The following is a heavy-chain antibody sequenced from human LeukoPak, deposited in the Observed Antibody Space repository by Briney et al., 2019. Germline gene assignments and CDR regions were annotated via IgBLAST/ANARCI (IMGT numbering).Heavy chain of an antibody. CDR2: INRDGSRT. D-gene: IGHD5-18*01. CDR3: ARGGSDTAMAHDY. Sequence: PGGSLRLSCAASGFTFSSYWMNWARQAPGKGLMWVSRINRDGSRTDYADSVKGRFTISRDDAKNTLYLQVNSLRAEDTAVYFCARGGSDTAMAHDYWGQGTLVTVSS. J-gene: IGHJ4*02. CDR1: GFTFSSYW. V-gene: IGHV3-74*01.